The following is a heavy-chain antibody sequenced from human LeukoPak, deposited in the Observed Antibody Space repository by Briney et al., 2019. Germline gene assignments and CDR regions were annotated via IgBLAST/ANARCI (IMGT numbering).Heavy chain of an antibody. Sequence: ASVKVSCKASGYTFTSYGISWVRQAPGQGLEWMGWIGAYNGNTNYAQKLQGRVTMTTDTSTSTAYMELRSLRSDDTAMYYCARSSHDYGDYVNWFDPWGQGTLVTVSS. CDR2: IGAYNGNT. CDR1: GYTFTSYG. V-gene: IGHV1-18*01. J-gene: IGHJ5*02. D-gene: IGHD4-17*01. CDR3: ARSSHDYGDYVNWFDP.